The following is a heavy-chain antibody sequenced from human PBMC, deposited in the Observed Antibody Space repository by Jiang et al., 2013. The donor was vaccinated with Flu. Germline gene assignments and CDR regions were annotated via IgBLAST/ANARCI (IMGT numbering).Heavy chain of an antibody. V-gene: IGHV3-23*01. D-gene: IGHD1-26*01. CDR3: VRDVIVGIPKVAFDV. CDR2: RSRAGERT. J-gene: IGHJ3*01. Sequence: VQLLESGGGLVRPGGSLTLSCAASGFTLNAYSMNWVRQAPGKGLEWVSRRSRAGERTYYADSVKGRFTISGDVAKNTLYLQMDSLRTEDAAVYYCVRDVIVGIPKVAFDVWGQGTTVTVSS. CDR1: GFTLNAYS.